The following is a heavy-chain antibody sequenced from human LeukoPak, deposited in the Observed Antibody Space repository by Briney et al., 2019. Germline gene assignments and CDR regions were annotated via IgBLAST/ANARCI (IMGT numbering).Heavy chain of an antibody. V-gene: IGHV4-31*03. CDR3: ASFTNTNYGIYYFDY. D-gene: IGHD4-11*01. CDR1: AGSISSGDYY. J-gene: IGHJ4*02. CDR2: VSYSGNT. Sequence: SQTLSLTCTVSAGSISSGDYYWTWSRQHPGRGLEWIGHVSYSGNTDYNTSLKSRVTISLDPSKNQFSLKLSSVTAADTAVYYCASFTNTNYGIYYFDYWGQGTLVTVSS.